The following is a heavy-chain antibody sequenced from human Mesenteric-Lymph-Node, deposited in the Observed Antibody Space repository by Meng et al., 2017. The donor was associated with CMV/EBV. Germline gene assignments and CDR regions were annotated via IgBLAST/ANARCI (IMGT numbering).Heavy chain of an antibody. D-gene: IGHD3-9*01. CDR1: GGSFSGYY. J-gene: IGHJ4*02. CDR2: INHSGST. V-gene: IGHV4-34*01. CDR3: ARGSSYDILTGYFDY. Sequence: QVHLPQWGAGLLKPPGTLSVTCSVYGGSFSGYYWNWIRQSPEKGLEWIGEINHSGSTTYNPSFTSRIIISVDTSTNQISLNMGSVTAADTAVYYCARGSSYDILTGYFDYWGQGALVTVSS.